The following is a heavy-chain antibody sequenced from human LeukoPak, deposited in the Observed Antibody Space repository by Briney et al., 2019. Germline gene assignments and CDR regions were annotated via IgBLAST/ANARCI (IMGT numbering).Heavy chain of an antibody. Sequence: GRSLRLSCAASGFXFSSYAISWLRQAPGKGLEWGSVIYSGGGTYYTDSVKGRFNISRDNSKNALYLQMNSLRAEDTAVYYCARETGDVWGQGTTVTVSS. CDR3: ARETGDV. CDR1: GFXFSSYA. D-gene: IGHD1-14*01. J-gene: IGHJ6*02. V-gene: IGHV3-66*01. CDR2: IYSGGGT.